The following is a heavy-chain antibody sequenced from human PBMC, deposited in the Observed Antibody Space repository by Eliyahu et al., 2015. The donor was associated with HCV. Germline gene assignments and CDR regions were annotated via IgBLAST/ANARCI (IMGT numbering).Heavy chain of an antibody. CDR1: GYTFSTYY. V-gene: IGHV1-46*01. Sequence: QVQLVQSGTEVKKPGASVIISCKASGYTFSTYYIHWVRRAPGQGLEWMGMIRPNGGSTSYAQKFQGRVTMTRDTSTSTVYLEVGGLRSEDTAVYYCARDYTSTNWFPPAKYYYYYGLDVWGQGTTVTVSS. J-gene: IGHJ6*02. CDR3: ARDYTSTNWFPPAKYYYYYGLDV. CDR2: IRPNGGST. D-gene: IGHD6-13*01.